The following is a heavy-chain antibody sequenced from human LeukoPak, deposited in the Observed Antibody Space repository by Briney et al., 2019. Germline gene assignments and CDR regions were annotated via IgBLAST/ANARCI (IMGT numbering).Heavy chain of an antibody. CDR2: IYSGGST. Sequence: GGSLSLSCAASGFTVSSNYMSWVRQAPGKGLERVSVIYSGGSTYYADSVKGRFTISRDNSKNTLYLQMNSLRDEDAAVYYCARDGSGYGSGSQAPFDYWGQGTLVTVSS. D-gene: IGHD3-10*01. CDR1: GFTVSSNY. J-gene: IGHJ4*02. V-gene: IGHV3-66*01. CDR3: ARDGSGYGSGSQAPFDY.